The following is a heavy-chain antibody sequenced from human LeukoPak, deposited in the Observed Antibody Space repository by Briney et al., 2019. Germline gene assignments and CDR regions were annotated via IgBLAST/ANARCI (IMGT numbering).Heavy chain of an antibody. V-gene: IGHV1-69*15. J-gene: IGHJ6*03. CDR3: ARDLVVIVPTAISYYYYMDV. CDR1: GGTFSSYA. CDR2: IIPIFGTA. Sequence: SVKVSCKASGGTFSSYAISWVRQAPGQGLEWMGRIIPIFGTANYAQKFQGRVTITADESTSTAYMELSNLRSEDTAVYYCARDLVVIVPTAISYYYYMDVWGKGTTVTVSS. D-gene: IGHD2-2*01.